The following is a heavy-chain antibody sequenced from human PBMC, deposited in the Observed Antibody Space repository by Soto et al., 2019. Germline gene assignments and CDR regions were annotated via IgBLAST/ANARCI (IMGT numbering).Heavy chain of an antibody. V-gene: IGHV4-34*01. CDR1: GGSFSGYY. D-gene: IGHD3-3*01. CDR3: VRDPYDFLSGPIHNRGMDV. CDR2: INHSGST. Sequence: PSETVSLTCAVYGGSFSGYYWSWIRQPPGKGLEWIGEINHSGSTNYNPSLKSRVTISVDTSKNQFSLKLSSVTAADTDVYYCVRDPYDFLSGPIHNRGMDVWGKGTTVTVST. J-gene: IGHJ6*04.